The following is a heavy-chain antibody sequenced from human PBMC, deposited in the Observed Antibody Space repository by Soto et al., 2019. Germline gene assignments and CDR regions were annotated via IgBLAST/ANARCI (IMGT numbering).Heavy chain of an antibody. D-gene: IGHD5-12*01. CDR1: GGSSSSYY. J-gene: IGHJ4*02. V-gene: IGHV4-59*01. CDR3: ASSGGYDLFDY. CDR2: IYYSGST. Sequence: PSETLSLTCTVSGGSSSSYYWSWIRQPPGKGLEWIGYIYYSGSTNYNPPLKSRVTISVDTSKNQFSLKLSSVTAADTAVYYCASSGGYDLFDYWGQGTLVTVSS.